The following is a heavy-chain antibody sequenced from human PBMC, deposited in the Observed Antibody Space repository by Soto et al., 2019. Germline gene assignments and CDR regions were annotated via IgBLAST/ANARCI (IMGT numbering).Heavy chain of an antibody. CDR2: IIPIVETP. J-gene: IGHJ5*02. CDR1: GGTFNSYD. CDR3: ARLSRPNYYDTSGFFKDNWFDP. Sequence: QVQLVQSGAEVKKPGSSMKVSCKASGGTFNSYDINWVRQAPGQGLEWMGGIIPIVETPKYAQKFQGRVTITADESTNTVYMEVRSLRSDDTALYYCARLSRPNYYDTSGFFKDNWFDPWGQGTLVTVSS. V-gene: IGHV1-69*01. D-gene: IGHD3-22*01.